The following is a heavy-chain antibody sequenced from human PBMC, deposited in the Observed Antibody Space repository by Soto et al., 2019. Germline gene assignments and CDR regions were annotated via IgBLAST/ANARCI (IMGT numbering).Heavy chain of an antibody. J-gene: IGHJ4*02. CDR2: IWYDGSKK. CDR1: GFTFSNYG. CDR3: AREYCSSISCYVDY. V-gene: IGHV3-33*01. Sequence: GGSLRLSCAASGFTFSNYGMHWVRQAPGKGLEWVAVIWYDGSKKYYADSVKGRFTISRDNSKNTLYLQMNSLRAEDTAVYYCAREYCSSISCYVDYWGPGTLVTVSS. D-gene: IGHD2-2*01.